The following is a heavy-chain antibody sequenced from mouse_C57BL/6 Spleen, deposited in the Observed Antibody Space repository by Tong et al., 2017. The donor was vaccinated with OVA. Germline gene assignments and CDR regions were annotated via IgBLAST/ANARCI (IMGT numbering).Heavy chain of an antibody. Sequence: EVQLQLSGAELVRPGALVKLSCKASGFNIKDYYMHWVKQRPEQGLEWIGWIDPENGNTIYDPKFQGKASITADTSYNTAYLQIRSMTSEDTAVYYCAREGWVSWFAYRGKETQVTVSA. V-gene: IGHV14-1*02. CDR3: AREGWVSWFAY. J-gene: IGHJ3*01. CDR2: IDPENGNT. D-gene: IGHD3-3*01. CDR1: GFNIKDYY.